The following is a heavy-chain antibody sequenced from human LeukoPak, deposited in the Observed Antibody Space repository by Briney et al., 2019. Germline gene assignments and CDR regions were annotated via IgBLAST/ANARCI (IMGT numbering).Heavy chain of an antibody. J-gene: IGHJ5*02. V-gene: IGHV4-39*07. D-gene: IGHD6-19*01. CDR3: ARDSSGWYHWFDP. CDR1: GSSISSSSYY. Sequence: SETLSLTCTVSGSSISSSSYYWGWIRQPPGKGLEWIGNIYYSGSTYYNPSLKSRVTISVDTSKNQFSLKLSSVTAADTAVYYCARDSSGWYHWFDPWGQGTLVTVSS. CDR2: IYYSGST.